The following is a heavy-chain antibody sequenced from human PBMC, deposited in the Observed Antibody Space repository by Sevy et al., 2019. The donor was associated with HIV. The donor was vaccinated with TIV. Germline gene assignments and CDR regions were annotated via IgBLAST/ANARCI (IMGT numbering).Heavy chain of an antibody. J-gene: IGHJ4*02. CDR2: ISYDGRNR. D-gene: IGHD4-17*01. CDR3: AKDGYDDGDPVRVPEY. V-gene: IGHV3-30*18. Sequence: GGSLRLSCAASGFIFSAYGMHWVRQAPGKGLEWVAVISYDGRNRLYADAVKGRFTISRDNSKNTLNLKMNRLRGEDTAVYYCAKDGYDDGDPVRVPEYWGQGTLVTVSS. CDR1: GFIFSAYG.